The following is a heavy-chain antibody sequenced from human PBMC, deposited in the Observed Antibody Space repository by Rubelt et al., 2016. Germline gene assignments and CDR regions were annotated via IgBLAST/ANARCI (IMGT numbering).Heavy chain of an antibody. J-gene: IGHJ4*02. CDR3: ARRGMRVKFDY. CDR2: INPNTGDT. D-gene: IGHD4-23*01. CDR1: GYTFTGYY. V-gene: IGHV1-2*06. Sequence: QVQLVQSGAEVKKPGASVKVSCKASGYTFTGYYIHWVRQAPGQGLEWMGRINPNTGDTNYAQKFQGRVTMTRETSISTAHMALSSLTSDDSAVYDCARRGMRVKFDYWGQGTLVTVSS.